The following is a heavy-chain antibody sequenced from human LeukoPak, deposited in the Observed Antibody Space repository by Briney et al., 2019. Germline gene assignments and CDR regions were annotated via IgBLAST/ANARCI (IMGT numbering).Heavy chain of an antibody. CDR1: GFTVSSNY. Sequence: GGSLRLSCAASGFTVSSNYMSWVRQAPGKGLEWVSVIYSGGSTYYADSVKGRFTISRDNSKNTLYLQMNSLRAEDTAVYYCARPTIYSPRNWYFDLWGRGTLVTVSS. D-gene: IGHD4-11*01. CDR3: ARPTIYSPRNWYFDL. V-gene: IGHV3-53*01. CDR2: IYSGGST. J-gene: IGHJ2*01.